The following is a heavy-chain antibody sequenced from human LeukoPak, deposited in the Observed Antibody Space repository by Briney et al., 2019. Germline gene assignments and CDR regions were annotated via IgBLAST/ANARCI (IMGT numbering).Heavy chain of an antibody. CDR1: GGTFSSYA. V-gene: IGHV1-69*06. J-gene: IGHJ4*02. D-gene: IGHD2-8*01. CDR2: IIPIFGTA. CDR3: ATTVLMVYAPFDY. Sequence: SVKVSCKASGGTFSSYAISWVRQAPGQGLEWMGGIIPIFGTANYAQKFQGRVTITADKSTSTAYMELSSLRSDDTAVYYCATTVLMVYAPFDYWGQGTLVTVSS.